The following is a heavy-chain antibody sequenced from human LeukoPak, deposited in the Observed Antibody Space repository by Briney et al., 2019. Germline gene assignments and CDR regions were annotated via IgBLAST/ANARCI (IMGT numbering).Heavy chain of an antibody. J-gene: IGHJ5*02. CDR3: AKSRGSSSWYQLKKRDWFDP. CDR1: GFTFSSYG. Sequence: GGSLRLSCAASGFTFSSYGMHWVRQAPGKGLEWVAVISYDGSNKYYADSVKGRFTISRDNSKNTLYPQMNSLRAEDTAVYYCAKSRGSSSWYQLKKRDWFDPWGQGTLVTVSS. D-gene: IGHD2-2*01. V-gene: IGHV3-30*18. CDR2: ISYDGSNK.